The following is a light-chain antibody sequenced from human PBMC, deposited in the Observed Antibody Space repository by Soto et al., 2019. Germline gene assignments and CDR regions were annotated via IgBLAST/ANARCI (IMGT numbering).Light chain of an antibody. CDR2: GAS. J-gene: IGKJ4*01. CDR3: QKYNNWPPLT. CDR1: QSVSSN. Sequence: EIVMTQSPATLSVSPGELATLSCSASQSVSSNLAWYQQKPGQAPRLLIYGASTRATGIPARFSGSGSGTEFTLTISSLQSEDFAVYYCQKYNNWPPLTFGGGTKVEIK. V-gene: IGKV3-15*01.